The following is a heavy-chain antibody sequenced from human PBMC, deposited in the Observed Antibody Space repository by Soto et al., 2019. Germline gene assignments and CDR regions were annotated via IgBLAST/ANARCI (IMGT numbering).Heavy chain of an antibody. CDR1: GFTFSNHV. CDR3: VKDLKTTAVGPGYYDYGMDV. J-gene: IGHJ6*02. D-gene: IGHD3-10*01. V-gene: IGHV3-23*01. CDR2: LSGSGVST. Sequence: EMQLLESGGGLVQPGGSLRISCAASGFTFSNHVMTWVRQAPGKGLEWVSALSGSGVSTFYADSVKGRFTISRDNSKNTLHLQMSSLRAEDTAVYYCVKDLKTTAVGPGYYDYGMDVWGQGTTVTVSS.